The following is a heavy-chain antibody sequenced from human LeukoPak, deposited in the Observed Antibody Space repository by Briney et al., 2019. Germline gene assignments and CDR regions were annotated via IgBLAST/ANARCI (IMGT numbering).Heavy chain of an antibody. V-gene: IGHV4-39*01. J-gene: IGHJ4*02. CDR1: GGSISSYY. CDR2: IYYSGST. D-gene: IGHD2-15*01. CDR3: ARHVAGLFDY. Sequence: PSETLSLTCTVSGGSISSYYWGWIRQPPGKGLEWIGSIYYSGSTYYNPSLKSRVTISVDTSKNQFSLKLSSVTAADTAVYYCARHVAGLFDYWGQGTLVTVSS.